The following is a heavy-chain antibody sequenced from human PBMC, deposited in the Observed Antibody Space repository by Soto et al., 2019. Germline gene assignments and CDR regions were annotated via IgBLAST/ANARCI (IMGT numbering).Heavy chain of an antibody. CDR3: VKDHPSMEV. Sequence: GGSLRLSCSASGFTFSDYAMHWVRQSPGKGLEHFSLINRDGTFTFYADSVKGRFTIARDNSKNTLYLQMNSLGGDDTAVYYCVKDHPSMEVWGQGTTVTVSS. CDR2: INRDGTFT. CDR1: GFTFSDYA. J-gene: IGHJ6*02. V-gene: IGHV3-64D*06.